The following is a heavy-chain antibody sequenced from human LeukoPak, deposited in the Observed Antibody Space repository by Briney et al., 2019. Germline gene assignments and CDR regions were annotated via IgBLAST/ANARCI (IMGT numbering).Heavy chain of an antibody. V-gene: IGHV3-48*01. CDR3: ARADKI. CDR1: GFTFSGFS. Sequence: PGGSLRLSCAASGFTFSGFSMNWVRQAPGKGLEWISHISGSTTAIYYADSVKGRFTISRDNSNNTVYLQMNSLRPEDTAVYYCARADKIGGQGTLVTVSS. J-gene: IGHJ4*02. D-gene: IGHD2/OR15-2a*01. CDR2: ISGSTTAI.